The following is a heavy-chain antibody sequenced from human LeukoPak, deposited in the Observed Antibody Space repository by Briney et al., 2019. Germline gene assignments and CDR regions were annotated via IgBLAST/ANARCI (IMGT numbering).Heavy chain of an antibody. D-gene: IGHD2-8*02. CDR3: ARKKPSWYYFDY. V-gene: IGHV3-74*01. J-gene: IGHJ4*02. Sequence: GSLRLSCAASGFTFSSYWMHWVRQAPGKGLVWVSRINSAGSRTTYADSVKGRFTISRDNAKNSLSLQMNSLRAEDTAVYYCARKKPSWYYFDYWGQGTLLTVSS. CDR1: GFTFSSYW. CDR2: INSAGSRT.